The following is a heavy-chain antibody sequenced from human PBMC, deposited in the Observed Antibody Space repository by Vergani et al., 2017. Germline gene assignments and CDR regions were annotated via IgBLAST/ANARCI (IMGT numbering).Heavy chain of an antibody. D-gene: IGHD3-10*01. CDR2: FRTKAYGQAT. Sequence: EVQLVESGGDLVQPGRSLRLSCTASGFTFGYYAMDWFRQAPGQGPEWVGGFRTKAYGQATIYAASVKGRFTISRDDCKSIASPQMNNLQTEDTAMYYCVRDQVTMLRGSDALDIWGQGTMVTVSS. J-gene: IGHJ3*02. CDR3: VRDQVTMLRGSDALDI. CDR1: GFTFGYYA. V-gene: IGHV3-49*03.